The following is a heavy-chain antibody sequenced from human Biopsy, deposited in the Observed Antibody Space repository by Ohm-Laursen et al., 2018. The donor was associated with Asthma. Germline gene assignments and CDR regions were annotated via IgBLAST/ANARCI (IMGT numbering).Heavy chain of an antibody. CDR2: IDQSGYT. J-gene: IGHJ5*02. CDR3: ARAAITGIRGWFDP. Sequence: PSETLSLTCTVYGGYLTGHYWNWIRQPPGKGLEWIGEIDQSGYTNYNPSLKSRVTISADTSKNQFHLNLSSVTAADTAVYFCARAAITGIRGWFDPWGQGTPVTVSS. CDR1: GGYLTGHY. V-gene: IGHV4-34*01. D-gene: IGHD1-20*01.